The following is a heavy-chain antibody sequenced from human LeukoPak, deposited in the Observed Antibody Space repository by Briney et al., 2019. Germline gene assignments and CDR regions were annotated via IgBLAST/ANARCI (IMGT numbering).Heavy chain of an antibody. V-gene: IGHV3-23*01. CDR2: ISGGGGST. CDR1: GFTVSSNY. CDR3: AKGGKWDVTPFDY. J-gene: IGHJ4*02. D-gene: IGHD1-26*01. Sequence: GGSLRLSCAAPGFTVSSNYMSWVRQAPGKGLEWVSTISGGGGSTYYADSVKGRFTISRDNSKNTLYLQVNSLRAEDTAVYYCAKGGKWDVTPFDYWGQGTLVTASS.